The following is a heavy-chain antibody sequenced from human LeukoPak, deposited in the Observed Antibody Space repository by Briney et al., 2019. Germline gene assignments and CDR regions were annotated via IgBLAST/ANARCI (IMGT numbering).Heavy chain of an antibody. D-gene: IGHD4-23*01. CDR3: ARVIYGGWEGELSD. CDR2: INSDGSTT. V-gene: IGHV3-74*01. Sequence: PGGSLRLSCAASGFTFSSYWMHWVRQAPGKGLVWVSRINSDGSTTSYADSVMGRFTISRDNAKNTLYLQMNSLRAEDTAVYYCARVIYGGWEGELSDWGQGTLVTVSS. CDR1: GFTFSSYW. J-gene: IGHJ4*02.